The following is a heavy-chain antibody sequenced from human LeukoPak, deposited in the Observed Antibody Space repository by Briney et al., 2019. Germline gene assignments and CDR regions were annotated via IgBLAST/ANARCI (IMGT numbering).Heavy chain of an antibody. CDR1: GFTFSSYA. Sequence: GRSLRLSCAASGFTFSSYAMHWVRQAPGKGLEWVAVISYDGSNKYYADSVKGRFTISRDNSKNTLYLQMNSLRAEDTAVYYCARGGISWVYYGMDVWGKGTTVTVS. CDR3: ARGGISWVYYGMDV. V-gene: IGHV3-30*04. D-gene: IGHD3-16*02. CDR2: ISYDGSNK. J-gene: IGHJ6*04.